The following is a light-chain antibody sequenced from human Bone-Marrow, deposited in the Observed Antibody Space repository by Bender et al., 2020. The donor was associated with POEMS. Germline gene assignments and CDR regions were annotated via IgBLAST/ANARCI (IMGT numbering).Light chain of an antibody. CDR2: FKN. CDR1: SSNIGTNP. CDR3: AAWEESLNGWL. V-gene: IGLV1-44*01. Sequence: QSVLTQPPSASGTPGQRVTISCSGSSSNIGTNPVNWYQQLPGTAPKLLLYFKNQRPSGVPDRFSGSKSGTSASLAISGLQSEKEADYYCAAWEESLNGWLFGGGTQLTVL. J-gene: IGLJ3*02.